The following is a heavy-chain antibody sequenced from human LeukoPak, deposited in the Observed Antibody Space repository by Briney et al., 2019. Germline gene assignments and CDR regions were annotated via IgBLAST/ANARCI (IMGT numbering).Heavy chain of an antibody. D-gene: IGHD3-10*01. CDR2: INHSGST. Sequence: SETLSLTCTVSGGSISSSSHYWGWIRQPPGKGLEWIGEINHSGSTNYNPSLKSRVTISVDTSKNQFSLKLSSVTAADTAVYYCARGLYGSGSTILDYWGQGTLVTVSS. V-gene: IGHV4-39*07. CDR3: ARGLYGSGSTILDY. CDR1: GGSISSSSHY. J-gene: IGHJ4*02.